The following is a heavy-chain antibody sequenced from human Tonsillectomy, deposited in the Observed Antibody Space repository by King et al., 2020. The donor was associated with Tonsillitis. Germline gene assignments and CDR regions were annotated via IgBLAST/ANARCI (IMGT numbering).Heavy chain of an antibody. CDR1: GGSISSYY. J-gene: IGHJ2*01. V-gene: IGHV4-59*01. Sequence: VQLQESGPGLVKPSETLSLTCTVSGGSISSYYWSWIRQPPGKGLEWIGYIYYSGSTNYNPSLKSRVTMSVDTSKNQFSLKLSSVTAADTAVYYCARTTGYSGYGGWYFDLWGRGTLVTVSS. CDR2: IYYSGST. CDR3: ARTTGYSGYGGWYFDL. D-gene: IGHD5-12*01.